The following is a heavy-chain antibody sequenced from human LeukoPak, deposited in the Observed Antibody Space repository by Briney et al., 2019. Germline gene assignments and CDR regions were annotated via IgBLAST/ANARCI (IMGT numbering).Heavy chain of an antibody. D-gene: IGHD5-24*01. CDR2: ISTTGST. J-gene: IGHJ4*02. CDR3: AREVEMARQFDY. CDR1: SGSITSHF. V-gene: IGHV4-4*07. Sequence: PSETLSLTCSVSSGSITSHFWSWIRQPAGKGLEWIGRISTTGSTNYNPSLKSRVTMSVVTSTNQLSLKLSSVTAADTAVYYCAREVEMARQFDYWGQGTLVTVSS.